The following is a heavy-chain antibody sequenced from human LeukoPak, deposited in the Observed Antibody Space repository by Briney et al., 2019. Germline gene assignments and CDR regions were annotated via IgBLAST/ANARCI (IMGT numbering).Heavy chain of an antibody. Sequence: PGGSLRLSCAASGFTFSDYYMSWIRQAPGKGLEWVSYISSSGSTIYYADSVKGRFTISRDNAKNTLYLQMNSLRAEDTAVYYCAKVGYYYVSGSYYLGWFDPWGQGTLVTVSS. CDR1: GFTFSDYY. CDR3: AKVGYYYVSGSYYLGWFDP. CDR2: ISSSGSTI. V-gene: IGHV3-11*01. D-gene: IGHD3-10*01. J-gene: IGHJ5*02.